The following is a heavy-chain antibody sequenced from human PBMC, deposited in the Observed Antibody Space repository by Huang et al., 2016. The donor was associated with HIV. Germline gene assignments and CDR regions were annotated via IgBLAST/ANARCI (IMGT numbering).Heavy chain of an antibody. J-gene: IGHJ3*02. V-gene: IGHV7-4-1*01. CDR2: IKPSTGNP. Sequence: QVQLVQSGSELKKPGASVKVSCKASGYTFTNYALNWVRQAPGQGLEWLGWIKPSTGNPTYAHGFTGRFVFSVDTSVSTASLQIRSLRAEDTAVYYCARVGDSSGYLDAFDIWGQGTLVTVSS. CDR1: GYTFTNYA. D-gene: IGHD6-19*01. CDR3: ARVGDSSGYLDAFDI.